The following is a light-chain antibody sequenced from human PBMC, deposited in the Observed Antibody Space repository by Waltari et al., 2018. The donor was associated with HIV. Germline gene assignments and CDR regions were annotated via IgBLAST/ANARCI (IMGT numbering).Light chain of an antibody. V-gene: IGLV6-57*03. CDR2: DHR. CDR1: SGSIASDS. Sequence: NFILTQPHSVSESPGKTVTISCTRSSGSIASDSVQCYQQRLGSAPTVVIYDHRQRPSGVPDRFSGSIDSSSNSASLTISGLRSEDEADYYCQSSYSNSQVFGGGTKLTVL. J-gene: IGLJ2*01. CDR3: QSSYSNSQV.